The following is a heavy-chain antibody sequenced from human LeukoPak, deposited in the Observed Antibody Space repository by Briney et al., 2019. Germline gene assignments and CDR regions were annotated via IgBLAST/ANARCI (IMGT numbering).Heavy chain of an antibody. CDR3: AKESYDYVWGSYRYPIDY. J-gene: IGHJ4*02. CDR2: ISGSGGST. D-gene: IGHD3-16*02. Sequence: GGSLRLSCAASGFTFSSYAMSWVRRAPGKGLEWVSAISGSGGSTYYADSVKGRFTISRDNSKNTLYLQMNSLRAEDTAVYYCAKESYDYVWGSYRYPIDYWGQGTLVTVSS. V-gene: IGHV3-23*01. CDR1: GFTFSSYA.